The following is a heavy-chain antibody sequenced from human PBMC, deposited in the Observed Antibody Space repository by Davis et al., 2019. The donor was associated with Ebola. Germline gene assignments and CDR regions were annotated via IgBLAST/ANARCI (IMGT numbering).Heavy chain of an antibody. CDR1: GFTFSSYS. Sequence: PGGSLRLSCAASGFTFSSYSMNWVRQAPGKGLEWVSSISSSSSYIYYADSVKGRFTISRDNAKNSLYLQMNSLRAEDTAVYYCARGRKRDTLFDYWGQGTLVTVSS. D-gene: IGHD2/OR15-2a*01. V-gene: IGHV3-21*01. CDR3: ARGRKRDTLFDY. J-gene: IGHJ4*02. CDR2: ISSSSSYI.